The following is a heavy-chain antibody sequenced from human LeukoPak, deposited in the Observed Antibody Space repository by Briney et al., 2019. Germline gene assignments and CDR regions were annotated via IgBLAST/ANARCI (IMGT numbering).Heavy chain of an antibody. CDR3: ARLCIVGTKSAFDI. D-gene: IGHD1-26*01. V-gene: IGHV3-48*01. Sequence: PGGSLRLSCAASGFTFSSYSMNWVRQAPGKGLEWVSYISSSSSTIYYADSVKGRFTISRDNAKNSLYLQMNSLRAEDTAVYCCARLCIVGTKSAFDIWGQGTMVTVSS. CDR1: GFTFSSYS. CDR2: ISSSSSTI. J-gene: IGHJ3*02.